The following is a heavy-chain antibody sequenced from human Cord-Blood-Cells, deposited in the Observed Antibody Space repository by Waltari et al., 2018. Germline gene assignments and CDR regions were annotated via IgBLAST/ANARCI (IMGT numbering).Heavy chain of an antibody. V-gene: IGHV4-59*11. CDR2: IYYSGST. CDR1: GGSISSPS. D-gene: IGHD6-6*01. Sequence: QVQLQESGPGLVKPSETLSLPCTVSGGSISSPSWRWIRQPPGKGLEWIGYIYYSGSTNYNPSLKSRVTISVDTSKNQFSLKLSSVTAADTAVYYCAREEQLVGMDVWGQGTTVTVSS. CDR3: AREEQLVGMDV. J-gene: IGHJ6*02.